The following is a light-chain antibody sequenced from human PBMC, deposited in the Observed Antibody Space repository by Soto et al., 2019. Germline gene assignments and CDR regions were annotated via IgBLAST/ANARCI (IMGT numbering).Light chain of an antibody. V-gene: IGKV1-39*01. CDR2: AAS. Sequence: DIQMTQSPSSLSASVGDRVTITCRASQSIRSYLNWYQQKPGKAPKLLIYAASNLQSGVPSRFSGSGSGTDFTLTISSLQPEDFATYYCQQSYGTPITFGQGTRLEI. CDR3: QQSYGTPIT. CDR1: QSIRSY. J-gene: IGKJ5*01.